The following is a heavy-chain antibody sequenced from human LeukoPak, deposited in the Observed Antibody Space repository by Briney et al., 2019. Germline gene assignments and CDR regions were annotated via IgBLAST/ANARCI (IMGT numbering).Heavy chain of an antibody. CDR2: IYPGDSDT. Sequence: GESLKISCTGSGYTFSNYWIVWVRQMPEKGLEWMGIIYPGDSDTTYSPSFPGQVTISADTSIRSAFLQWSNLRASDTAIYYCARLFYYDNSKSFDYWGQGTPVTVSS. CDR3: ARLFYYDNSKSFDY. CDR1: GYTFSNYW. J-gene: IGHJ4*02. D-gene: IGHD3-22*01. V-gene: IGHV5-51*01.